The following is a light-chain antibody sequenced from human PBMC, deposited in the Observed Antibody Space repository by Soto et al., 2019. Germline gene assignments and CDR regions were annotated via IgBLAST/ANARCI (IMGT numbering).Light chain of an antibody. CDR3: TSFAGSGTYV. J-gene: IGLJ1*01. CDR2: DVT. Sequence: QSVLTQPASVSGSPGQSIAISCTGTSSDVGGYNYVSWYQLHPGKAPKLIIFDVTNRPSGVSDRFSGSKSGSTASLTISGLQADDEADYYCTSFAGSGTYVFGTGTKVTVL. CDR1: SSDVGGYNY. V-gene: IGLV2-14*01.